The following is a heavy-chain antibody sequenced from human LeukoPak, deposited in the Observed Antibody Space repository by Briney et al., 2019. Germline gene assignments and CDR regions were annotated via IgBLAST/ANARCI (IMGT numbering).Heavy chain of an antibody. J-gene: IGHJ4*02. D-gene: IGHD4-23*01. V-gene: IGHV3-23*01. CDR2: ISGSGGST. Sequence: GASLRLSCAASGFTFSSYAMSWVRQAPGKGLEWVSAISGSGGSTYYADSVKGRFTISRDNSKNTLYLQMNSLRADDTAVYYCAKPLQRWLADYWGQGTLVTVSS. CDR3: AKPLQRWLADY. CDR1: GFTFSSYA.